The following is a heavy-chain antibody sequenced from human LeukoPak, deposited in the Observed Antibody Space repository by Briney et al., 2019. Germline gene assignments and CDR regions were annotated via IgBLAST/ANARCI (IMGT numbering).Heavy chain of an antibody. D-gene: IGHD2-2*02. Sequence: ASVKVSCKASGYTFTSHGISWVRQAPGQGLEWMGWISAYNGNTNYAQKLQGRVTMTTDTSTSTAYMELRSLRSDDTAVYYCARGPDIVVVPAAIGYMDVWGKGTTVTVSS. J-gene: IGHJ6*03. CDR3: ARGPDIVVVPAAIGYMDV. V-gene: IGHV1-18*01. CDR2: ISAYNGNT. CDR1: GYTFTSHG.